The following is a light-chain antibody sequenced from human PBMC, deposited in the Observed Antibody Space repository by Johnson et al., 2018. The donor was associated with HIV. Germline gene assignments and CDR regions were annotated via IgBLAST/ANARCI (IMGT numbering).Light chain of an antibody. CDR3: GTWDSSLSVLYV. CDR2: ENN. J-gene: IGLJ1*01. CDR1: SSNIGNNY. V-gene: IGLV1-51*02. Sequence: QSVLTQPPSVSAAPGQKVTISCSGSSSNIGNNYVSWYQQLPGTAPKLLIYENNKRPSGIPHRFSGSKSGTSATLGITGLQTGDEADYYCGTWDSSLSVLYVFGTGTKVTVL.